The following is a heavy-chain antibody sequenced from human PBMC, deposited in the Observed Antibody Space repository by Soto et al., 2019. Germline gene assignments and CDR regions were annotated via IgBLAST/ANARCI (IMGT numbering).Heavy chain of an antibody. V-gene: IGHV3-23*04. Sequence: EVQLVESGGGLVQPGGSLRVSCAASGFTFTNHAMSWVRQAPGKGLEWVSAISGSGGGTYYADSVKGRFTISRDNSDNTKYLQKNSVGAEDTAVYFCARGGGRFGELPLYFDHWGQGTLVTVSS. CDR2: ISGSGGGT. D-gene: IGHD3-10*01. CDR3: ARGGGRFGELPLYFDH. CDR1: GFTFTNHA. J-gene: IGHJ4*02.